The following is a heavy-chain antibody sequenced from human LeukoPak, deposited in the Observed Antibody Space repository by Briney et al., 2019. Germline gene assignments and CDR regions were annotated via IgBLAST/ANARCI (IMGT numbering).Heavy chain of an antibody. CDR3: ARDAGSSGYSHDY. D-gene: IGHD3-22*01. Sequence: PGGSLRLSCAASGFTFRTYWMSWVRQAPGKGLEWVANIKEDGSAKQYVDSVKGRFTISRDNAKNSLFLQMNSLRAEDMAVYYCARDAGSSGYSHDYWGQGTLVTVSS. J-gene: IGHJ4*02. CDR2: IKEDGSAK. V-gene: IGHV3-7*05. CDR1: GFTFRTYW.